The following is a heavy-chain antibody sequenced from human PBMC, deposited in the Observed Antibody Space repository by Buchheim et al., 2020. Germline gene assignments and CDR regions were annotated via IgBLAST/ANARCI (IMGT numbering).Heavy chain of an antibody. D-gene: IGHD3-10*01. Sequence: QVQLQESGPGLVKPSQTLSLTCTVSGGSISSGSYYWSWIRQPAGKGLEWIGRIYTSGSTNYNPSLTSRVTHTVTTPKNPISLKLSSVTAADTAVYYCARDIGYYYGSGNMDVWGQGTT. CDR2: IYTSGST. V-gene: IGHV4-61*02. CDR1: GGSISSGSYY. CDR3: ARDIGYYYGSGNMDV. J-gene: IGHJ6*02.